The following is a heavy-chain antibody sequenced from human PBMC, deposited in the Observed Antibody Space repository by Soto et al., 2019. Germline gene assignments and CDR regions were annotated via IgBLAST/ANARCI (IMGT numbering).Heavy chain of an antibody. CDR1: GFTFSSYA. V-gene: IGHV3-23*01. Sequence: GGSLRLSCAASGFTFSSYAMSWVRQAPGKGLEWVSAISGGGGSTYYADSVKGRFTISRDNSKNTLYLQMNSLRAEDTAVYYCAKDHQEWLGAFDIWGQGTMVTVSS. J-gene: IGHJ3*02. CDR2: ISGGGGST. CDR3: AKDHQEWLGAFDI. D-gene: IGHD5-12*01.